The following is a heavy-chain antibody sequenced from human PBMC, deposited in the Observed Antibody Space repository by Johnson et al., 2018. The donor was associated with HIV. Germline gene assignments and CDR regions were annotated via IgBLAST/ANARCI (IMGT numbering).Heavy chain of an antibody. J-gene: IGHJ3*02. CDR3: AKEPLVRGVNAFDI. D-gene: IGHD3-10*01. Sequence: VQLVESGGGLVQPGGSLRLSCAASGFTFSFYWMSWVRQAPGKGLEWVANIKQDGTEKFYADSVKGRFTISRDNSKNTLFLQMNSLRAEDTAVYYCAKEPLVRGVNAFDIWGQGTMVTVSS. CDR1: GFTFSFYW. V-gene: IGHV3-7*01. CDR2: IKQDGTEK.